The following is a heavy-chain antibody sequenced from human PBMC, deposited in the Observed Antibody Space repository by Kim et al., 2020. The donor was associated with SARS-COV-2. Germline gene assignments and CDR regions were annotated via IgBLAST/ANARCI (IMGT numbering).Heavy chain of an antibody. D-gene: IGHD3-3*01. CDR2: IKSKTDGGTT. CDR1: GFTFSNAW. V-gene: IGHV3-15*01. Sequence: GGSLRLSCAASGFTFSNAWMSWVRQAPGKGLEWVGRIKSKTDGGTTDYAAPVKGRFTISRDDSKNTLYLQMNSLKTEDTAVYYCTTDSITIFGVVIHNIDYWGQETLVTVSS. CDR3: TTDSITIFGVVIHNIDY. J-gene: IGHJ4*02.